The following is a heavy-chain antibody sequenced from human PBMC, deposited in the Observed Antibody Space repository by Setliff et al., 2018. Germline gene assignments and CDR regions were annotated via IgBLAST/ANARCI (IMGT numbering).Heavy chain of an antibody. V-gene: IGHV3-21*01. D-gene: IGHD6-19*01. CDR2: ISSSSSYI. CDR3: ARDREGSGWYRYYFDY. J-gene: IGHJ4*02. CDR1: RFTFSNYW. Sequence: PGGSLRLSCAASRFTFSNYWMSWVRQAPGKGLEWVSSISSSSSYIYYADSVKGRFTISRDNAKNSLYLQMNSLRAEDTAVYYCARDREGSGWYRYYFDYWGQGTLVTVSS.